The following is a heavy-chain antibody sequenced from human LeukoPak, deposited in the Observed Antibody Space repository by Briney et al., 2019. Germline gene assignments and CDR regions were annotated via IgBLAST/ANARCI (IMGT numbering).Heavy chain of an antibody. J-gene: IGHJ6*02. Sequence: ASVKVSCKASGYTFTGYYTHWVRPAPGQGLEWMGWINPNSGGTNYAQKFQGRVTMTRDTSISTAYMELSRLRSDDTAVYYCARVYCSSTSCRLHYYGMDVWGQGTTVTVSS. CDR3: ARVYCSSTSCRLHYYGMDV. CDR1: GYTFTGYY. CDR2: INPNSGGT. V-gene: IGHV1-2*02. D-gene: IGHD2-2*01.